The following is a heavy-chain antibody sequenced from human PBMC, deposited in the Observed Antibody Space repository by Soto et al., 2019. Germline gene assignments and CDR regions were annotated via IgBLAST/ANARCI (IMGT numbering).Heavy chain of an antibody. CDR3: ARIPYGEYFFDL. J-gene: IGHJ4*02. Sequence: QVQLLESGPGLVKPSQTLSLTCSVSGVSISSGAHFWTWSRHHPGRGLEWIGYIRNSGSTSYNPSLQSRVAISLDTSKNQFSLRLEYVTAADTAVYYCARIPYGEYFFDLWGQGTLATVSS. D-gene: IGHD4-17*01. CDR1: GVSISSGAHF. V-gene: IGHV4-31*03. CDR2: IRNSGST.